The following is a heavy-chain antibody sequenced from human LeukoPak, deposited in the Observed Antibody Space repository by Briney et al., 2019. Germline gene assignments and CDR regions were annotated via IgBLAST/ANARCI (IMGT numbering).Heavy chain of an antibody. Sequence: QSGGSLRLSCAASGFTFSSSWMHWVRQAPGKGLVWVSSINSDGSITSNGDSVKGRFTISRDNAKNTLYLQMSSLRAGDTAMYYCARGSTASSYFWGQGTLVTVSS. CDR2: INSDGSIT. D-gene: IGHD2-2*01. CDR3: ARGSTASSYF. CDR1: GFTFSSSW. V-gene: IGHV3-74*01. J-gene: IGHJ4*02.